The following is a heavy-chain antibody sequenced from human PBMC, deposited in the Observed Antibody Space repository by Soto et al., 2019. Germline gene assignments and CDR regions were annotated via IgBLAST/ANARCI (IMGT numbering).Heavy chain of an antibody. V-gene: IGHV3-48*02. CDR1: GFTFSGYS. CDR3: ARTSGSYYEFFQH. Sequence: GGSLRLSCAASGFTFSGYSMNWVRQAPGKGLEWVSYISSGSSTIYYADSVKGRFTISRDNAKNSLYLQMNSLRDEDTAVYFCARTSGSYYEFFQHWGQGTLVTVSS. J-gene: IGHJ1*01. D-gene: IGHD1-26*01. CDR2: ISSGSSTI.